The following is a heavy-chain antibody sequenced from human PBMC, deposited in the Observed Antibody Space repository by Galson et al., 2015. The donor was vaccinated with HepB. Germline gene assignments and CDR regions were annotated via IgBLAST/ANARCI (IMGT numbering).Heavy chain of an antibody. CDR3: ARDGANWGSENAFDI. V-gene: IGHV3-53*01. J-gene: IGHJ3*02. D-gene: IGHD7-27*01. CDR1: GFTVVSNY. CDR2: IHTGGNT. Sequence: SLRLSCAASGFTVVSNYMTWVRQAPGKGLEWVSIIHTGGNTYYADSVKGRFIISRDISKNVLYLQMNSLRAEDTAVYYCARDGANWGSENAFDIWGQGTMVTVSS.